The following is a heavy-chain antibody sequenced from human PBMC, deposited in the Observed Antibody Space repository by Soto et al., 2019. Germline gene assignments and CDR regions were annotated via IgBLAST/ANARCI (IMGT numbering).Heavy chain of an antibody. Sequence: ASVKVSCKASGYTFTSYYMHWVRQAPGQGLEWMGIINPSGGSTSYAQKFQGRVTMTRDTSTSTVYMELSSLRSEDTAVYYCARAIVEMATTYYIDYWGQGTLVTVSS. D-gene: IGHD1-1*01. CDR1: GYTFTSYY. CDR2: INPSGGST. V-gene: IGHV1-46*03. CDR3: ARAIVEMATTYYIDY. J-gene: IGHJ4*02.